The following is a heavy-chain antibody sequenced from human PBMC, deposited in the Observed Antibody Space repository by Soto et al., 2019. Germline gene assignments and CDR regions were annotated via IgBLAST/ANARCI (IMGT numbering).Heavy chain of an antibody. Sequence: QVQLVESGGGVVQPGRSLRLSCAASGFTFSSYGMHWVRQAPGKGLEWVAVISYDGSNKYYADSVKGRFTISRDNSKNTLYLQMNSLRAEDTAVYYCARGVHMLSWFDPWGQGTLVTVSS. V-gene: IGHV3-30*19. CDR1: GFTFSSYG. CDR3: ARGVHMLSWFDP. J-gene: IGHJ5*02. D-gene: IGHD3-10*02. CDR2: ISYDGSNK.